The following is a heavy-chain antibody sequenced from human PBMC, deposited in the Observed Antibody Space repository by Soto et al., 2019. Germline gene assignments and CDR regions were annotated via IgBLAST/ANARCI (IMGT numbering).Heavy chain of an antibody. V-gene: IGHV6-1*01. J-gene: IGHJ6*02. CDR1: GDSVSSNTAA. Sequence: SQTLSLTCAISGDSVSSNTAAWNWIRQSPSKGLEWLGRTYYRANWLNDYSVSLKSRITINPDTSKNQFSLQLNSLTPEDTAVYYCARDLEGHTRSSLFRYPYSGLDVWGQGTKVTVSS. CDR3: ARDLEGHTRSSLFRYPYSGLDV. D-gene: IGHD1-26*01. CDR2: TYYRANWLN.